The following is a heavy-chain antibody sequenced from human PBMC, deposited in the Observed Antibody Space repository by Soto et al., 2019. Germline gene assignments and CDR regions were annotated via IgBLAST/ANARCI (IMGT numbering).Heavy chain of an antibody. Sequence: PSETLSLTCAVYGGSFSGHSWTWIRQSPGKGLEWIGDINHSGRVNYSPSLKSRVTISLDTSKNQFSLTLSAVTAADTAMYYCSTISYYTNGHDLFDPWGQGTLVTGSS. CDR1: GGSFSGHS. CDR2: INHSGRV. CDR3: STISYYTNGHDLFDP. V-gene: IGHV4-34*01. D-gene: IGHD2-8*01. J-gene: IGHJ5*01.